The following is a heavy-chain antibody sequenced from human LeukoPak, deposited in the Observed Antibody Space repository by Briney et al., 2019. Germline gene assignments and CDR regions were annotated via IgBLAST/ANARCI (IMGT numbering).Heavy chain of an antibody. V-gene: IGHV5-51*01. CDR2: IYPGDSDI. D-gene: IGHD2-8*01. CDR3: ARHPPGYCTNGVCYGADS. Sequence: GESLKISCKGSGYSFTNYCIGWVRQMPGKGREWIGIIYPGDSDIKYSPSFQGQVTISADKSIITAYLQWSSLTASETAMYYCARHPPGYCTNGVCYGADSWGRGNLVTVSS. CDR1: GYSFTNYC. J-gene: IGHJ4*02.